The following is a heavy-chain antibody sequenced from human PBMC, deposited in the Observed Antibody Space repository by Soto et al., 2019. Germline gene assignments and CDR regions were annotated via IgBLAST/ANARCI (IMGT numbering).Heavy chain of an antibody. CDR3: ARDLNKGEGRWDY. CDR2: MSNDGSNK. Sequence: QVQLVESGGGVVQPGRSLRLSCAASGFTFSHYAMHWVRQAPGKGLEWVAVMSNDGSNKYYADSVKGQFTISRDNSKNTPYLQLNSLRAEDTALYYCARDLNKGEGRWDYWGQGTLVTVSS. D-gene: IGHD2-21*01. CDR1: GFTFSHYA. V-gene: IGHV3-30-3*01. J-gene: IGHJ4*01.